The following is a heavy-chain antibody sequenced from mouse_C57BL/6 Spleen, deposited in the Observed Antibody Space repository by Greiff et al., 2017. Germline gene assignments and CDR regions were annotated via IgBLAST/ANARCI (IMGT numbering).Heavy chain of an antibody. Sequence: QVQLQQSGAELVRPGASVTLSCKASGYTFTDYEMIWVKPTPVHGLEWIGAIDTETGGTAYNQKFNGKAILTADKSSSTAYMELRSLTSEDSAVYYCTRSGGSWFAYWGQGTLVTVSA. CDR2: IDTETGGT. V-gene: IGHV1-15*01. CDR1: GYTFTDYE. D-gene: IGHD3-1*01. CDR3: TRSGGSWFAY. J-gene: IGHJ3*01.